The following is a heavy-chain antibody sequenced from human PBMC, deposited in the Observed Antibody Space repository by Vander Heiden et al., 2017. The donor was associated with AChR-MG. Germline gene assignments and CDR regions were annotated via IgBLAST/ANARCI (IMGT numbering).Heavy chain of an antibody. CDR2: ISHDGSSQ. Sequence: QVQLVDSGGGVVQPGRSLRPSCEASGFTFSPHAMHWVRQAPGRGLEWVAVISHDGSSQYYAGSVRGRFTISRDNSRNTIYLQMNSLRAEDTAVYYCAKDGNDYADYGGDAFDFWGQGTGVTVSS. CDR3: AKDGNDYADYGGDAFDF. D-gene: IGHD4-17*01. CDR1: GFTFSPHA. V-gene: IGHV3-30*18. J-gene: IGHJ3*01.